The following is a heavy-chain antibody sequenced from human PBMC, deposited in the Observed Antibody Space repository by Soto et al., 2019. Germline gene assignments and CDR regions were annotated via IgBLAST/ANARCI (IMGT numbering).Heavy chain of an antibody. CDR3: ARVRGSRQVYYYGMDV. J-gene: IGHJ6*02. CDR1: GYSFTSYW. V-gene: IGHV5-51*01. D-gene: IGHD3-16*01. Sequence: GESLKISCKGSGYSFTSYWIGWVRQMPGKGLEWMGIIYPGDSDTRYSPSFQGQVTISADKSISTAYLQWSSLKASDTAMYYCARVRGSRQVYYYGMDVWGQGTTVTVSS. CDR2: IYPGDSDT.